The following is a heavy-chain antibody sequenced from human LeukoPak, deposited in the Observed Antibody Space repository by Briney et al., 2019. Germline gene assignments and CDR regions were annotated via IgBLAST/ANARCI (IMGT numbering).Heavy chain of an antibody. D-gene: IGHD2-2*01. CDR1: GYSISSGYY. J-gene: IGHJ4*02. CDR3: ARAPSVVPAAMTFDY. V-gene: IGHV4-38-2*02. CDR2: IYTSGST. Sequence: SETLSLTCTVSGYSISSGYYWGWIRQPPGKGLEWIGRIYTSGSTNYNPSLKSRVTMSVDTSKNQFSLKLSSVTAADTAVYYCARAPSVVPAAMTFDYWGQGTLVTVSS.